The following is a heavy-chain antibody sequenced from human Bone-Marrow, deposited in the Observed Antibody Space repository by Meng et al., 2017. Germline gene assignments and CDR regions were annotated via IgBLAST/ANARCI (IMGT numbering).Heavy chain of an antibody. CDR3: ARDPTRRFDH. CDR1: GSTFYEYW. Sequence: GESLKISCAASGSTFYEYWMTWVRQAPGKGLEGVANIKADGTETFYADAVKGRFTIYRDNAKKSVYLQMHNLRVDDTAVYYCARDPTRRFDHWGQGTLVTVSS. V-gene: IGHV3-7*01. J-gene: IGHJ4*02. CDR2: IKADGTET.